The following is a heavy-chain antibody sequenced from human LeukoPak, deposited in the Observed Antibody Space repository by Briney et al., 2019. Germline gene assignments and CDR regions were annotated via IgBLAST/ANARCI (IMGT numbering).Heavy chain of an antibody. D-gene: IGHD2-21*02. CDR2: ISWNSGSI. J-gene: IGHJ4*02. Sequence: PGRSLRLSCAASGFTFDDYAMHWVRQAPGKGLEWVSGISWNSGSIGYTDSVKGRFTISRDNSKNTLYLQMNSLRAEDTAVYYCNGARLAYCGGDCYSYFDYWGQGTLVTVSS. CDR1: GFTFDDYA. V-gene: IGHV3-9*01. CDR3: NGARLAYCGGDCYSYFDY.